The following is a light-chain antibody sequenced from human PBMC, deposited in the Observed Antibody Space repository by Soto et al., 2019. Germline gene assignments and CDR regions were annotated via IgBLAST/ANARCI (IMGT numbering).Light chain of an antibody. CDR3: QQTNSFPFT. V-gene: IGKV1-12*01. CDR2: TAS. CDR1: QGISNC. J-gene: IGKJ3*01. Sequence: DIPMTQSPLSVSASVGDRVTITCRASQGISNCLAWYHQKPGKAPKLLIYTASSLKGGVPSRFSGSGSGTDFTLTISSLQPEDFATYYCQQTNSFPFTFGPGNTVDVK.